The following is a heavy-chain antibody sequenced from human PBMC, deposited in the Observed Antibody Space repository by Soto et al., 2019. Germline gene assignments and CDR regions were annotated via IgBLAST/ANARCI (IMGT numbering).Heavy chain of an antibody. V-gene: IGHV3-53*02. D-gene: IGHD3-3*01. CDR3: ASPPDYDFWSGYYQH. CDR1: GFTVSSNY. J-gene: IGHJ1*01. Sequence: VQLVETGGGLIQPGGSLRLSCAASGFTVSSNYMSWVRQAPGKGLEWVSVIYSGGSTYYADSVKGRFTISRDNSKNTLYLQMNSLRAEDTAVYYCASPPDYDFWSGYYQHWGQGTLVTVSS. CDR2: IYSGGST.